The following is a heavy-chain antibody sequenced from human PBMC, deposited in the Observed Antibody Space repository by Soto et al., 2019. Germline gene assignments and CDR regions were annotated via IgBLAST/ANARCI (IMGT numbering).Heavy chain of an antibody. J-gene: IGHJ4*02. CDR1: GFTFSSYG. Sequence: GGSLRLSCAASGFTFSSYGMHWVRQAPGKGLEWVAVIWYDGSNKYYADSVKGRFTISRDNSKNTLYLQMNSLRAEDTAVYYCARGSQYYCSSTSCFITNWGQGTLVTAPQ. CDR3: ARGSQYYCSSTSCFITN. V-gene: IGHV3-33*01. D-gene: IGHD2-2*01. CDR2: IWYDGSNK.